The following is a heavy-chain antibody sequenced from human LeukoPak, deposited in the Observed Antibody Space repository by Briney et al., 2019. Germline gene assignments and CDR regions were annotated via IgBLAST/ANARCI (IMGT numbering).Heavy chain of an antibody. Sequence: SEPLSLTCTVSGGSISSYYWTWIRQPAGKGLEWIGRIHTSGTTNYNPSLTSRHTLSLDTSKNQFSLKVTSVTAADTAVYYCVRDSRAKYFDYWGQGILVTVSS. CDR2: IHTSGTT. CDR1: GGSISSYY. V-gene: IGHV4-4*07. CDR3: VRDSRAKYFDY. J-gene: IGHJ4*02.